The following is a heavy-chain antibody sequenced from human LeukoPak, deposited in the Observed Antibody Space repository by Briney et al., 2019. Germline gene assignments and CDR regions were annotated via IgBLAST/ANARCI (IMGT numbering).Heavy chain of an antibody. Sequence: PGGSLRLSCAASGFTVSSNYMSWVRQAPGKGLEWVSLIYSDGSTYYADSVKGRFTISRDNSKNTLYLQMNSLRAEDTAVYYCARDLGYCSGSTCYVGYFDYWGQGTQVTVSS. V-gene: IGHV3-66*01. J-gene: IGHJ4*02. CDR1: GFTVSSNY. CDR3: ARDLGYCSGSTCYVGYFDY. CDR2: IYSDGST. D-gene: IGHD2-15*01.